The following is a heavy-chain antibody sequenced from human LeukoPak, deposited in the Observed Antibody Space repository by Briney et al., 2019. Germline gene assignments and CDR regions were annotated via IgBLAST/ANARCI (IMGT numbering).Heavy chain of an antibody. CDR1: EFTFSSYS. CDR2: ISSSGSFI. D-gene: IGHD2-2*01. V-gene: IGHV3-21*01. J-gene: IGHJ3*02. Sequence: GSLRLSCAASEFTFSSYSMNWVRQAPGEGLEWVSSISSSGSFIYYADSVKGRFTISRDNARNSLFLQMNSLRAEDTAVYYCARDLRYCSSASCSENGAFDIWGQGTMVTVSS. CDR3: ARDLRYCSSASCSENGAFDI.